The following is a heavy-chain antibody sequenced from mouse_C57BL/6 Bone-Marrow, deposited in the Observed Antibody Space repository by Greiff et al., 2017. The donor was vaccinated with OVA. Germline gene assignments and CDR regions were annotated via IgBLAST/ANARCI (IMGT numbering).Heavy chain of an antibody. CDR1: GYTFTSYW. D-gene: IGHD1-1*01. CDR2: IYPGNSDT. Sequence: VQLQQPGAELVKPGASVKLSCKASGYTFTSYWMHWVKQRPGQGLEWIGAIYPGNSDTSYNQKFKGKAKLTAVTSASTAYMELSSLTNEDSAVYYCSYYYGDYWGQGTTLTVSS. J-gene: IGHJ2*01. CDR3: SYYYGDY. V-gene: IGHV1-5*01.